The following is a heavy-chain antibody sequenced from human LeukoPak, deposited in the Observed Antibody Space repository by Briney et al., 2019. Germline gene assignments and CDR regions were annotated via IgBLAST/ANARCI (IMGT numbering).Heavy chain of an antibody. V-gene: IGHV4-59*08. D-gene: IGHD1-1*01. J-gene: IGHJ6*02. CDR3: ARRGYRYYYYGMDV. CDR1: GGSISSYY. CDR2: IYYSGST. Sequence: SETPSLTCTVSGGSISSYYWSWIRQPPGKGLEWIGYIYYSGSTNYNPSLKSRVTISVDTSKNQFSLKLSSVTAADTAVYYCARRGYRYYYYGMDVWGQGTTVTVSS.